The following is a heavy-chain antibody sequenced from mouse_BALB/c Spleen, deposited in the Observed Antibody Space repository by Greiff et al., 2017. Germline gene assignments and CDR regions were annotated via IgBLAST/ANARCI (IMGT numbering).Heavy chain of an antibody. CDR1: GFTFSSYA. V-gene: IGHV5-9-4*01. J-gene: IGHJ2*01. Sequence: EVHLVESGGGLVKPGGSLKLSCAASGFTFSSYAMSWVRQSPEKRLEWVAEISSGGSYTYYPDTVTGRFTISRDNAKNTLYLEMSSLRSEDTAMYYCARDMGGRSFDYWGQGTTLTVSS. CDR2: ISSGGSYT. D-gene: IGHD1-1*01. CDR3: ARDMGGRSFDY.